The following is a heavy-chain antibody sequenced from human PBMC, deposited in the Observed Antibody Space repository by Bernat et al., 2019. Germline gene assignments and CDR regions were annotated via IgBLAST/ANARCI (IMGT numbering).Heavy chain of an antibody. CDR3: ATWAHPTGWNYFDS. V-gene: IGHV3-7*03. Sequence: EVQLVESGGGLVQPGGSLRLSCAASGFTFSSSWMGWVRQAPGKGLEWVANIKPDTSDKYYVDSVKGRFTISTDNAKNSLLLQMNSLRTEDTAVYYCATWAHPTGWNYFDSWGQGTLLTVSS. CDR1: GFTFSSSW. D-gene: IGHD2-8*02. CDR2: IKPDTSDK. J-gene: IGHJ4*02.